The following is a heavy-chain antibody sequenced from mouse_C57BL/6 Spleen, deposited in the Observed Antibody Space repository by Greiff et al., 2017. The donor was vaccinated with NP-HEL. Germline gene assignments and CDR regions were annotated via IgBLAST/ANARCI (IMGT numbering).Heavy chain of an antibody. J-gene: IGHJ1*03. V-gene: IGHV1-47*01. CDR3: ARRGSSSLRYFDV. CDR2: FHPYNDDT. Sequence: VQLQQSGAELVKPGASVKMSCKASGYTFTTYPIEWMKQNHGKSLEWIGNFHPYNDDTKYNEKFKGKATLTVEKSSSTVYLELSRLTSDDSAVYDCARRGSSSLRYFDVWGTGTTVTVSS. D-gene: IGHD1-1*01. CDR1: GYTFTTYP.